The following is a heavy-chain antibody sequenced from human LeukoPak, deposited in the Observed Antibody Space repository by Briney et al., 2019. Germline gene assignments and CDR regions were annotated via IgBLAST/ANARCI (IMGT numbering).Heavy chain of an antibody. CDR1: GFSLSTSGVG. Sequence: ESGPTLVKPTQTLTLTCTFSGFSLSTSGVGVGWIRQPPGKALEWLALIYWDDDKRYSPSLKSRLTITKDTSKNQVVLTMTNMDPVDTATYYCALKRGTTGTFFFDYWGQETLVTVSS. CDR2: IYWDDDK. J-gene: IGHJ4*02. V-gene: IGHV2-5*02. D-gene: IGHD1-1*01. CDR3: ALKRGTTGTFFFDY.